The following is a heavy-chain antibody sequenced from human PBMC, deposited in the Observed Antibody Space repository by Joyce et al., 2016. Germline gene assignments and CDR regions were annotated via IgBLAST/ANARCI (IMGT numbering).Heavy chain of an antibody. J-gene: IGHJ4*02. CDR2: ISGDGGTT. CDR3: ARDTHLSGYFVPDS. Sequence: EVQLVESGGGLVQPGGSLRLSCAASGFTFSTFYIHWGRKDPGKGLRWVSRISGDGGTTTYADSVKGRFTISRDNAKNTVYLQMNSLSAEDTAVYYCARDTHLSGYFVPDSWGQGTLVTVSS. V-gene: IGHV3-74*03. D-gene: IGHD3-22*01. CDR1: GFTFSTFY.